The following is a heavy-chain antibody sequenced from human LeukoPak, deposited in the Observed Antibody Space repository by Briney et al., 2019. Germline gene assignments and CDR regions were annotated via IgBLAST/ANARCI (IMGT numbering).Heavy chain of an antibody. CDR3: ARGGGGNYHYYYYMDV. D-gene: IGHD4-23*01. CDR2: INPNSGGT. J-gene: IGHJ6*03. Sequence: ASVKGSCTASVYTFTGYYMHSVRQAPGQGLEWMGWINPNSGGTNYAQKFQGRVTMTRDTSISTAYMELSRLRSDDTAVYYCARGGGGNYHYYYYMDVWGKGTTVTVSS. CDR1: VYTFTGYY. V-gene: IGHV1-2*02.